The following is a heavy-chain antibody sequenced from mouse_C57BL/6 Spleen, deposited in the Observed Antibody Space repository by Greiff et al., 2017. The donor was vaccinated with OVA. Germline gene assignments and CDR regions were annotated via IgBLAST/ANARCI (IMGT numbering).Heavy chain of an antibody. J-gene: IGHJ2*01. CDR1: GFTFSSYT. CDR2: ISGGGGNT. D-gene: IGHD1-1*01. Sequence: EVQRVESGGGLVKPGGSLKLSCAASGFTFSSYTMSWVRQTPEKRLEWVATISGGGGNTYYPDSVKGRFTISRDNAKNTLYLQMSSLRSEDTALYYCARHGYGSSYFDYWGQGTTLTVSS. CDR3: ARHGYGSSYFDY. V-gene: IGHV5-9*01.